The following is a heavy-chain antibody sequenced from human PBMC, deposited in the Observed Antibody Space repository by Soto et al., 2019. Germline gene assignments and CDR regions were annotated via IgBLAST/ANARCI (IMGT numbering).Heavy chain of an antibody. CDR3: ARPLSYYDFWSGYLDAFDI. CDR1: GFTFSSYW. CDR2: IKQDGSEK. Sequence: GGSLRLSCAASGFTFSSYWMSWVRQAPGKGLEWVANIKQDGSEKYYVDSVKGRFTISRDNAKNSLYLQVNSLRAEDTAVYYCARPLSYYDFWSGYLDAFDIWGQGTMVTVSS. V-gene: IGHV3-7*01. J-gene: IGHJ3*02. D-gene: IGHD3-3*01.